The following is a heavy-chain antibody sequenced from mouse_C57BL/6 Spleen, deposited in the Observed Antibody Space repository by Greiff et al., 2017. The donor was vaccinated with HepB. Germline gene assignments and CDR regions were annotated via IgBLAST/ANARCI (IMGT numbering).Heavy chain of an antibody. CDR1: GYAFSSSW. CDR3: ARSGVYYSLDY. Sequence: VQLVESGPELVKPGASVKISCKASGYAFSSSWMNWVKQRPGKGLEWIGRIYPGDGDTNYNGKFKGKATLTADKSSSTAYMQLSSLTSEDSAVYFCARSGVYYSLDYWGQGTTLTVSS. J-gene: IGHJ2*01. D-gene: IGHD2-12*01. V-gene: IGHV1-82*01. CDR2: IYPGDGDT.